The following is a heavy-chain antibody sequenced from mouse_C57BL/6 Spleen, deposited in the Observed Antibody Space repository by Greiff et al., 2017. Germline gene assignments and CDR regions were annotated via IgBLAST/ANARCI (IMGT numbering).Heavy chain of an antibody. CDR2: IYPGSGST. CDR1: GYTFTSYW. V-gene: IGHV1-55*01. J-gene: IGHJ3*01. Sequence: QVQLQQPGAELVKPGASVKMSCKASGYTFTSYWITWVKQRPGQGLEWIGDIYPGSGSTNYNEKFKSKATLTVDTSSSTAYMQLSSLTSEDSAVYYCASLYYGYDPFAYWGQGTLVTVSA. D-gene: IGHD2-2*01. CDR3: ASLYYGYDPFAY.